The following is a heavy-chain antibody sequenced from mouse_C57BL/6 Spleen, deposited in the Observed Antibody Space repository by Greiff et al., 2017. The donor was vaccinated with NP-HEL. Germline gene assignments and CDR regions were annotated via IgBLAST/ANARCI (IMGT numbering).Heavy chain of an antibody. CDR3: ARWSSGYPWFAY. V-gene: IGHV1-55*01. CDR2: IYPGSGST. D-gene: IGHD3-2*02. J-gene: IGHJ3*01. Sequence: VQLQQPGAELVKPGASVKMSCKASGYTFTSYWITWVKQRPGQGLAWIGDIYPGSGSTNYNEKFKSKATLTVDTSSSTAYMQLSSLTSEDSAVYYGARWSSGYPWFAYWGQGTLVTVSA. CDR1: GYTFTSYW.